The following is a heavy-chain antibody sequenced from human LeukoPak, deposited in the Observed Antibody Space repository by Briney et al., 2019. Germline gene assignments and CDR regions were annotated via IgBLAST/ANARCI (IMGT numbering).Heavy chain of an antibody. CDR3: ASISIAAPY. J-gene: IGHJ4*02. D-gene: IGHD6-13*01. V-gene: IGHV3-23*01. CDR1: GFTFSSYA. CDR2: ISGSGDST. Sequence: GGSLRLSCAASGFTFSSYAMSWVRQAPGKGLEWVSAISGSGDSTDYADSVKGRFTISRDNAKNSLYLQMNSLRAEDTAVYYCASISIAAPYWGQGTLVTVSS.